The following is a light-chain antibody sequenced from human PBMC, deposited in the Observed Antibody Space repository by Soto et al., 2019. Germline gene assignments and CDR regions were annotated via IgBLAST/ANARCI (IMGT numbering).Light chain of an antibody. CDR1: QSVGSN. CDR3: QQYMNWPPKT. Sequence: EIVMTQSPGTLSVSPGEQATLSCRASQSVGSNVAWYQQKPGQAPRLLISSASTRATGIPARFSGTGSGTEFPLPISSLESEDFAIYYCQQYMNWPPKTFGQGTRVEIK. V-gene: IGKV3-15*01. CDR2: SAS. J-gene: IGKJ1*01.